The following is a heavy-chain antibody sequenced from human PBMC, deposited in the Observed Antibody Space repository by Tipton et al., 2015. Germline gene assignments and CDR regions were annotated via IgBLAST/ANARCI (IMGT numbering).Heavy chain of an antibody. Sequence: SLRLSCAASGFTFDDYAMHWVRHAPGKGLEWVSGISWNSATIAYADSVKGRFSISRDNAKNSLYLQMNSLRAEDTAVYYCARDIGAAGGWPAYWGQGTLVTVSS. CDR1: GFTFDDYA. CDR3: ARDIGAAGGWPAY. J-gene: IGHJ4*02. D-gene: IGHD3-16*01. V-gene: IGHV3-9*01. CDR2: ISWNSATI.